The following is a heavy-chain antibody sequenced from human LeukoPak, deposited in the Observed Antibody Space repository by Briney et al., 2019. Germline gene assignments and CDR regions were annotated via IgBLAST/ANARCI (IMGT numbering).Heavy chain of an antibody. CDR1: GLIFSSYE. V-gene: IGHV3-48*03. D-gene: IGHD3-22*01. J-gene: IGHJ4*02. CDR3: VSPPYYFDSGNYYGGY. CDR2: ISSNGYTK. Sequence: GGSLRLSCVASGLIFSSYEINWVRQAPGKGLEWVSYISSNGYTKNYADSVKGRFTVSRDNAKNSLYLQMNSLRAEDTAIYYCVSPPYYFDSGNYYGGYWGQGTLVTVSS.